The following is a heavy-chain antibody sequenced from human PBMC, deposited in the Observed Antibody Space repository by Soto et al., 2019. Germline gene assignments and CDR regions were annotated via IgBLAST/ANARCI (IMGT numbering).Heavy chain of an antibody. D-gene: IGHD6-19*01. CDR2: IYPGDSDT. J-gene: IGHJ6*02. Sequence: GESLKISCKGSGYKFTNYWLGWVRQMPGKGPEWMGIIYPGDSDTRYSPSFQGQVTISADKSISTAYLQWSSLKASDTAMYYCARHSGEYSGGYRFGLDVWSQGTTVTVSS. CDR1: GYKFTNYW. CDR3: ARHSGEYSGGYRFGLDV. V-gene: IGHV5-51*01.